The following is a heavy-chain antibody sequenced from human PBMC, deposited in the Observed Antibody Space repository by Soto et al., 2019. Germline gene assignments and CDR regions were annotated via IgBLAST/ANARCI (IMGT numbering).Heavy chain of an antibody. CDR1: GGTFSSYT. CDR2: IIPIRGIA. J-gene: IGHJ3*02. V-gene: IGHV1-69*08. CDR3: ARDYDGYGWSDAFDI. D-gene: IGHD5-18*01. Sequence: QVQLVQSGAEVKKPGSSVKVSCKASGGTFSSYTISWVRRAPGQGLEWMGRIIPIRGIANYAQKFQGRVTITPHKSTSPARMKLSSLRSEDAAVYYGARDYDGYGWSDAFDIWGQWTMLTVSS.